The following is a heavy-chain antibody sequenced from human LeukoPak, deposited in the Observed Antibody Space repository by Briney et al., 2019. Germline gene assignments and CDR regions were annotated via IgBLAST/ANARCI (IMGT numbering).Heavy chain of an antibody. V-gene: IGHV5-51*01. CDR2: IYPGDSDT. CDR3: ARHPARYSSPSSYYMDV. J-gene: IGHJ6*03. D-gene: IGHD6-6*01. Sequence: GESLKISCKGSGYSFTSYWIGWVRQMPGKGLEWMGIIYPGDSDTRYSPSFQGQVTISADKSISTAYLQWSSLKASGTAMYYCARHPARYSSPSSYYMDVWGKGTTVTVSS. CDR1: GYSFTSYW.